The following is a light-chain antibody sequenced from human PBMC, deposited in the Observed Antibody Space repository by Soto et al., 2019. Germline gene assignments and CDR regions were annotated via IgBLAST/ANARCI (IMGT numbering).Light chain of an antibody. CDR3: QQRSSWPRT. V-gene: IGKV3-11*01. Sequence: EIVLTQSPATLSLSPGEGATLSCRASQSVGRYLAWYQQRPGQAPRLLIYDASHRATGIPARFSGSGSGTDFTLTISSLEPEDLALYYCQQRSSWPRTFGRGTKVESK. CDR1: QSVGRY. CDR2: DAS. J-gene: IGKJ1*01.